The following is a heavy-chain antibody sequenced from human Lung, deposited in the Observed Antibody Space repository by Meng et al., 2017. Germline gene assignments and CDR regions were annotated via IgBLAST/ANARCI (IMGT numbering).Heavy chain of an antibody. CDR2: ITGDGSST. Sequence: EVQLVESGGGLVQPGGSLSLSCAASGFPFSTHWMHWVRQAPGKGLEWVSRITGDGSSTIYADSVQGRFTMSRDNAKNTLSLQMNSLRAEDTVVYYCARGGVTTDDWGQGTLVTVSS. CDR3: ARGGVTTDD. D-gene: IGHD4-17*01. J-gene: IGHJ4*02. V-gene: IGHV3-74*01. CDR1: GFPFSTHW.